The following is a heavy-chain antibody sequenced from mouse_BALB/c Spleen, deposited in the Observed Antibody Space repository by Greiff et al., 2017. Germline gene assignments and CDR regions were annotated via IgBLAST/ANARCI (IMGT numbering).Heavy chain of an antibody. J-gene: IGHJ2*01. CDR1: GYTFTDYW. Sequence: QGQLQQPGAELVMPGASVKMSCKASGYTFTDYWMHWVKQRPGQGLEWIGAIDTSDSYTSYNQKFKGKATLTVDESSSTAYMQLSSLTSEDSAVYYCARGGNYYGSSYLDYWGQGTTLTVSS. CDR2: IDTSDSYT. V-gene: IGHV1-69*01. D-gene: IGHD1-1*01. CDR3: ARGGNYYGSSYLDY.